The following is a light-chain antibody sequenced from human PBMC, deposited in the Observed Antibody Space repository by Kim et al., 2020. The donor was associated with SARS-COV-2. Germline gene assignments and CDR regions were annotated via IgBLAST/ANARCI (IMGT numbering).Light chain of an antibody. Sequence: QRVTIACSGSSSNIGNNTVNWYQQLPGTAPKLLIYNNNQRPLGVPDRFSGSKSGTSASLAISGLQSEDEADYYCTPWDDRLNGWVFGGGTQLTVL. CDR3: TPWDDRLNGWV. CDR2: NNN. CDR1: SSNIGNNT. J-gene: IGLJ3*02. V-gene: IGLV1-44*01.